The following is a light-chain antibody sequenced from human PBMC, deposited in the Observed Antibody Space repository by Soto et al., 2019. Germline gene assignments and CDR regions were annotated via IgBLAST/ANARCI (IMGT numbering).Light chain of an antibody. V-gene: IGKV3-20*01. Sequence: VVTQSPGTLSLSPGDRAALSCRASETVSSDFLAWYQQKPGQAPRLLIYAASSRATGSPDRFSGGGSGTDFTLTISRLEPEDFAVYYCQQYGYSPITFGQGTRLEIK. CDR1: ETVSSDF. CDR3: QQYGYSPIT. J-gene: IGKJ5*01. CDR2: AAS.